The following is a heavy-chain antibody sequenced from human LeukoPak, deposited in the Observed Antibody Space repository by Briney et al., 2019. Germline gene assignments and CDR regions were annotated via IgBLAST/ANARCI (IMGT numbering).Heavy chain of an antibody. D-gene: IGHD1-1*01. CDR1: GYTFTGYY. CDR3: ARVRLWNPDAFDI. CDR2: INPNSGGT. V-gene: IGHV1-2*02. J-gene: IGHJ3*02. Sequence: ASVKVSCKASGYTFTGYYMHWVRQAPGQGLEWMGWINPNSGGTNYAQKFQGRVTMTRDTSISTAYMELSRLRSDDTAVYYCARVRLWNPDAFDIWGQGTMVTVSS.